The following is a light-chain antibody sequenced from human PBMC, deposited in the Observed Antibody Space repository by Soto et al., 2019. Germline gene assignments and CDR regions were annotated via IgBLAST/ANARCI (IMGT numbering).Light chain of an antibody. CDR2: IAS. CDR1: QSISSNY. Sequence: EIVLTQSPGTLSLFAGERATLSCRATQSISSNYLAWYQQKPGQATRLLIYIASRRATGIPDRFSGSGSGTDFTLTISRLEPEDSALYYCQQYGTSPWTFGQGTKVEIK. J-gene: IGKJ1*01. V-gene: IGKV3-20*01. CDR3: QQYGTSPWT.